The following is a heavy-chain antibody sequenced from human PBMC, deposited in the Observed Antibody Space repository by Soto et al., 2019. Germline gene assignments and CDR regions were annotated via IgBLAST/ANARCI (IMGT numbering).Heavy chain of an antibody. CDR3: ARDGGYCSSTSCHYYYYGMDV. D-gene: IGHD2-2*01. CDR2: IIPIFGTA. Sequence: QVQLVQSGAEVKKPGSSVKVSCKPSGGTFSSYAISWVRQAPGQGLEWMGGIIPIFGTANYAQKFQGRVTITADESTSTAYMELSSLRSEDTAVYYCARDGGYCSSTSCHYYYYGMDVWGQGTTVTVSS. J-gene: IGHJ6*02. CDR1: GGTFSSYA. V-gene: IGHV1-69*01.